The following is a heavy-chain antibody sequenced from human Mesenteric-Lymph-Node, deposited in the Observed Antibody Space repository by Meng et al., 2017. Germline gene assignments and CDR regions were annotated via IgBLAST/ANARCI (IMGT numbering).Heavy chain of an antibody. D-gene: IGHD6-19*01. CDR1: RFTFSNIP. Sequence: GESLKISCVASRFTFSNIPMSWVRQAPGKGLEWVAAISDSGDSRSYADSVKGRFTISRDNSKNTLDVQMNGLRAEDTAVYYCAKGLRSHHDAFDIWGQGTMVTVSS. J-gene: IGHJ3*02. CDR2: ISDSGDSR. V-gene: IGHV3-23*01. CDR3: AKGLRSHHDAFDI.